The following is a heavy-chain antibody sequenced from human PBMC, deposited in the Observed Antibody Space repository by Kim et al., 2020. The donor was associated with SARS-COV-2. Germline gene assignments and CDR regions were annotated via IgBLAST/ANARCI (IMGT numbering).Heavy chain of an antibody. CDR3: ASDRASVTMVRGVIINYGMDV. CDR2: IIPIFGTA. CDR1: GGTFSSYA. Sequence: SVKVSCKASGGTFSSYAISWVRQAPGQGLEWMGGIIPIFGTANYAQKFQGRVTITADESTSTAYMELSSLRSEDTAVYYCASDRASVTMVRGVIINYGMDVWGQGTTVTVSS. V-gene: IGHV1-69*13. D-gene: IGHD3-10*01. J-gene: IGHJ6*02.